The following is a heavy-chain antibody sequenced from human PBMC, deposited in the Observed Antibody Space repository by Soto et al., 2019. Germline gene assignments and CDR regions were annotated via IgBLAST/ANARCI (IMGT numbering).Heavy chain of an antibody. D-gene: IGHD1-26*01. CDR1: GFTFSDYP. CDR2: ISYDGRVK. J-gene: IGHJ4*02. Sequence: QVQLVESGGGVVQPGRSLSLSCAASGFTFSDYPMHWVRQAPGKGLEWVAVISYDGRVKYYVDSVKGRFTISRDDSKNTLYLQMNSLIVDDTAVYYCARDFIVGAPDYFDYWGQGTLVTVSS. V-gene: IGHV3-30*04. CDR3: ARDFIVGAPDYFDY.